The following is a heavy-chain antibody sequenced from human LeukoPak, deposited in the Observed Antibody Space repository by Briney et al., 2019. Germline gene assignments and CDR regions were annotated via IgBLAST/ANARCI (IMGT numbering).Heavy chain of an antibody. CDR2: IYYSGST. CDR3: ARSELYDSSGYYYEYGMDV. J-gene: IGHJ6*02. D-gene: IGHD3-22*01. Sequence: SETLSLTCTVSGGSISSGGYYWSWVRQHPGKGLEWIGYIYYSGSTYYNPSLKSRVTISVDTSKNQFSLKLSSVTAADTAVYYCARSELYDSSGYYYEYGMDVWGQGTTVTVSS. CDR1: GGSISSGGYY. V-gene: IGHV4-31*03.